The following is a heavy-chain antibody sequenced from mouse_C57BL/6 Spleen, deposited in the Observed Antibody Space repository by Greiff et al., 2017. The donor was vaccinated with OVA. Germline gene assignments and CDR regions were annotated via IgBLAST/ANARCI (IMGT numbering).Heavy chain of an antibody. CDR3: TRKDTTVPFDY. D-gene: IGHD1-1*01. CDR2: IDPETGGT. J-gene: IGHJ2*01. CDR1: GYTFTDYE. V-gene: IGHV1-15*01. Sequence: QVQLKESGAEPVRPGASVTLSCKASGYTFTDYEMHWVKQTPVHGLEWIGAIDPETGGTAYNQKFKGKAILTADKSSSTAYMELRSLTSEDSAVYYCTRKDTTVPFDYWGQGTTLTVSS.